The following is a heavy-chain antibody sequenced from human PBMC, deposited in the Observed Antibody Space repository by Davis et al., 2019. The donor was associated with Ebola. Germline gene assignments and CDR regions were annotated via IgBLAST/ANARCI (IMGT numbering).Heavy chain of an antibody. CDR3: AREGLRGSGWEAY. Sequence: PGGSLRLSCAASGFTFSSYSMNWVHQAPGKGLEWVSSISISSSYIYYADSVKGRFTSSSDNAKHSLYLQMNSLRAEDTAVYYCAREGLRGSGWEAYWGQGTLVTVSS. V-gene: IGHV3-21*01. D-gene: IGHD6-19*01. CDR1: GFTFSSYS. J-gene: IGHJ4*02. CDR2: ISISSSYI.